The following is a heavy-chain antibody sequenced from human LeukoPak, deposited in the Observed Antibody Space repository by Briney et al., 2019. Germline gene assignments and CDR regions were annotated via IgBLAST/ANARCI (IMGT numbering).Heavy chain of an antibody. CDR2: IYYSGST. CDR1: GGSISIYY. CDR3: ASLTTAEAFDI. Sequence: SETLSLTCTVSGGSISIYYWTWIRQPPGKGLEWIGYIYYSGSTNYNPSLKSRVTISVDTSKNQFSLKLSSVTAADTAVYYCASLTTAEAFDIWGQGTMVTVSS. V-gene: IGHV4-59*01. D-gene: IGHD3-22*01. J-gene: IGHJ3*02.